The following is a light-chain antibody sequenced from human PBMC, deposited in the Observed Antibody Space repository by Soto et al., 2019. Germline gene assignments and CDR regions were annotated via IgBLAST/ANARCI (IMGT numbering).Light chain of an antibody. Sequence: GISNRFSGSKSGNTASLTISVLQAEDEADYYCTSWTSTSTYVFGSGTKLTVL. J-gene: IGLJ1*01. CDR3: TSWTSTSTYV. V-gene: IGLV2-14*01.